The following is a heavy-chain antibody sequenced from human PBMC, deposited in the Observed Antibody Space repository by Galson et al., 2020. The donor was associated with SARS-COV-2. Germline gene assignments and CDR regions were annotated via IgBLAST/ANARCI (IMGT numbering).Heavy chain of an antibody. CDR3: ARLRYYDISTGYVVDV. Sequence: RQDASVKVSCKTSGYTFTDYYIHWVRQAPGQGLEWMGWINPKSGGTNFAQKFQGRVTLTKDTSSSTAYLELSRLRSDDTAVYYCARLRYYDISTGYVVDVWGQGTRVTVSS. V-gene: IGHV1-2*02. D-gene: IGHD3-9*01. J-gene: IGHJ6*02. CDR2: INPKSGGT. CDR1: GYTFTDYY.